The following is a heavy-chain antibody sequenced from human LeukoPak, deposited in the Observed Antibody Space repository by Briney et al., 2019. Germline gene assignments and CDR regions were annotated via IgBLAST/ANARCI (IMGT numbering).Heavy chain of an antibody. Sequence: GGSLRLSCTASGFTFGDSSLSWVRQAPGKGLEGVGFVRSKTYGGATEYAASVKGRFTISRDDSKSIAYLQMHSLKTEDTAVYYWTRDASRSSWERWFVPWGQGTLVSVSS. V-gene: IGHV3-49*04. CDR3: TRDASRSSWERWFVP. J-gene: IGHJ5*02. D-gene: IGHD6-13*01. CDR2: VRSKTYGGAT. CDR1: GFTFGDSS.